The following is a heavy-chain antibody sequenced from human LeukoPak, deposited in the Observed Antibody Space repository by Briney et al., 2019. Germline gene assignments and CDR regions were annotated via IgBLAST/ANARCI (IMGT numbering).Heavy chain of an antibody. CDR2: IRYDGSNK. CDR1: GFTFSSYG. Sequence: GGSLRLSCAASGFTFSSYGMHWVRQAPGKGLGWVAFIRYDGSNKYYADSVKGRFTISRDNSKNTLYLQMNSLRAEDTAVYYCAKDRAVTGYFDLWGRGTLVTVSS. D-gene: IGHD4-17*01. V-gene: IGHV3-30*02. CDR3: AKDRAVTGYFDL. J-gene: IGHJ2*01.